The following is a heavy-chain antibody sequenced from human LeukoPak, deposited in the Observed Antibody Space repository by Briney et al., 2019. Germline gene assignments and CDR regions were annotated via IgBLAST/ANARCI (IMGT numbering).Heavy chain of an antibody. CDR1: GFTFSTYG. CDR3: AKDRCGGDCYPAFDI. CDR2: ISGSGGST. V-gene: IGHV3-23*01. J-gene: IGHJ3*02. D-gene: IGHD2-21*01. Sequence: GGSLRLSCAASGFTFSTYGMHWVRQAPGKGLEWVSAISGSGGSTYYADSVKGRFTISRDNSKNTLYLQMNSLRAEDTAVYYCAKDRCGGDCYPAFDIWGQGTMVTVSS.